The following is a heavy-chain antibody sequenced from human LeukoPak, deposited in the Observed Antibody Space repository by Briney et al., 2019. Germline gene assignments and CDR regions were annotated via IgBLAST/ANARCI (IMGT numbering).Heavy chain of an antibody. D-gene: IGHD6-19*01. CDR2: ISGSGGST. CDR3: AKGLAVAGHFDY. V-gene: IGHV3-23*01. Sequence: PGGSLRLSCAASGFTFSSYAMNWVRQAPGKGLEWVSAISGSGGSTYYADSVRGRFTISTDNSKNTLHLQMNSLRAEDTAVYYCAKGLAVAGHFDYWGQGTLVTVSS. CDR1: GFTFSSYA. J-gene: IGHJ4*02.